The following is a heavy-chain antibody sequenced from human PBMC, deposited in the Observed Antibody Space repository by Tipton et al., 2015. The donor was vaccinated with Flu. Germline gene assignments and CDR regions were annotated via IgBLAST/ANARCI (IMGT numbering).Heavy chain of an antibody. CDR1: GYSISSGYY. D-gene: IGHD3-22*01. CDR3: AGQRLILDDSSGYYDY. V-gene: IGHV4-38-2*01. J-gene: IGHJ4*02. CDR2: IYHSGST. Sequence: TLSLTCAVSGYSISSGYYWGWIRQPPGKGLEWIGSIYHSGSTYYNPSLKSRATISVDTSKNQFSLKLSSVTAADTAVYYCAGQRLILDDSSGYYDYWGQGTLVTVPS.